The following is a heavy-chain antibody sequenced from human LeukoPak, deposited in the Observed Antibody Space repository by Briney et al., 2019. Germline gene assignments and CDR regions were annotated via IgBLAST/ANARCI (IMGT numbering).Heavy chain of an antibody. Sequence: GESLKISCKGSGYSFTSYWIGWVRQMPGKGLEWMGIIYPGDSDTRYSPSFQGQGTISADKSISTAYLQWSSLKASDTAMYYCAIPYCSGGSCYPYYFDYWGQGTLVTVSS. V-gene: IGHV5-51*01. CDR2: IYPGDSDT. D-gene: IGHD2-15*01. CDR3: AIPYCSGGSCYPYYFDY. J-gene: IGHJ4*02. CDR1: GYSFTSYW.